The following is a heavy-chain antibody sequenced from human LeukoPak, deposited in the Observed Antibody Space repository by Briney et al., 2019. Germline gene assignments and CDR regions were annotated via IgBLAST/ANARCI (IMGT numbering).Heavy chain of an antibody. CDR1: GFTFSSYG. D-gene: IGHD2-21*02. CDR3: AREKYCGGDCYWSDAFDI. CDR2: IPYDGSNK. J-gene: IGHJ3*02. V-gene: IGHV3-30*02. Sequence: GGSLRLSCVASGFTFSSYGMHWVRQAPGKGLEWVALIPYDGSNKYYADSVKGRFTISRDNSKNTLYLQMNSLRAEDTAVYYCAREKYCGGDCYWSDAFDIWGQGTMVTVSS.